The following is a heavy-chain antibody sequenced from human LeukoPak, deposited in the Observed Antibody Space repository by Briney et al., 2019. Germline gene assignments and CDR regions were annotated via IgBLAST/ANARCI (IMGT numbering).Heavy chain of an antibody. CDR3: ATDTVYVWGSYRY. D-gene: IGHD3-16*02. CDR1: GGTFSSYA. Sequence: GASVKVSCKASGGTFSSYAISWVRQAPGQGLEWMGGIIPIFGTANYAQKFQGRVTMTEDTSTDTAYMELSSLRSEDTAVYYCATDTVYVWGSYRYWGQGTLVTVSS. J-gene: IGHJ4*02. V-gene: IGHV1-69*06. CDR2: IIPIFGTA.